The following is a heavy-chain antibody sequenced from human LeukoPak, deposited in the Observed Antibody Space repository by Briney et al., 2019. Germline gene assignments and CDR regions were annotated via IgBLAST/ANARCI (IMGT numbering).Heavy chain of an antibody. CDR3: AKDRIIYGSGSYTSYDY. D-gene: IGHD3-10*01. V-gene: IGHV3-30*02. CDR2: IRYDGSNK. J-gene: IGHJ4*02. CDR1: GFTFSSYG. Sequence: GGSLRLSCAASGFTFSSYGMHWVRQAPGKGLEWVAFIRYDGSNKYYADSVKGRFTISRDNSKNTLYLQMNSLRDEDTAVYYCAKDRIIYGSGSYTSYDYWGQGTLVTVSS.